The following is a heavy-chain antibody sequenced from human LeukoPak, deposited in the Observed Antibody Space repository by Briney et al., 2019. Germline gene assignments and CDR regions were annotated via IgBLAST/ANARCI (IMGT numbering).Heavy chain of an antibody. CDR3: AKTVTTDWYFDL. J-gene: IGHJ2*01. V-gene: IGHV3-30*02. CDR1: GFTFSTYA. CDR2: IRYDGSDK. D-gene: IGHD4-17*01. Sequence: GGSLRLSCAASGFTFSTYAMHWVRQAPGKGLEWVSFIRYDGSDKYYADSVKGRFTISRDNFNNTLYLQMNSLRAEDTAVYYCAKTVTTDWYFDLWGRGTLVTVSS.